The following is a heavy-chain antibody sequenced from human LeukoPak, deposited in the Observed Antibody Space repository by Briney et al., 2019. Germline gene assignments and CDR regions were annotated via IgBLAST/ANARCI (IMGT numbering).Heavy chain of an antibody. CDR1: GFTFSRYS. CDR2: INQDGSEK. CDR3: ASPRGGVGDAFDI. V-gene: IGHV3-7*01. J-gene: IGHJ3*02. Sequence: PGGSLRLSCAASGFTFSRYSMTWVRQAPGKGLEWVANINQDGSEKYYVDSVKGRFTISRDNARNSLYLQMNSLRAEDTAVYYCASPRGGVGDAFDIWAQGTVVTVSS. D-gene: IGHD2-8*01.